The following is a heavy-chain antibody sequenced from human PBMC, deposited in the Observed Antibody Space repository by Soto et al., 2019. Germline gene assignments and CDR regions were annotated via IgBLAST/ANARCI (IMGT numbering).Heavy chain of an antibody. D-gene: IGHD3-16*02. CDR3: ARENTLGGIRLDN. J-gene: IGHJ4*02. CDR2: VSHDGINT. V-gene: IGHV3-30-3*01. CDR1: GFTFTNYP. Sequence: QVQLVESGGGVVQPGRSLRLSCAASGFTFTNYPMHWVRQAPGKGLEWVAVVSHDGINTYYADSVKGRFTISRDNSKNTLYLQLNSLRTEDTAVFYCARENTLGGIRLDNWGQGTLVTVSS.